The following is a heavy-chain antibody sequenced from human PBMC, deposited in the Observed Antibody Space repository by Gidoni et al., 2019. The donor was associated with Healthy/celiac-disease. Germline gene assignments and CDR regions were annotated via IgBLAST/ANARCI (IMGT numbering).Heavy chain of an antibody. D-gene: IGHD3-3*01. CDR1: GFTFSSYR. V-gene: IGHV3-48*02. CDR3: AIDASITIYYYGMDV. J-gene: IGHJ6*02. Sequence: EVQLVESGGGLVQPGGSLRLSCAASGFTFSSYRMNWVLQVPGKGLEWVSYSSSSSSTIYYADSVKGRFTISRDNAKNSLYLQMNSLRDEDTAVYYCAIDASITIYYYGMDVWGQGTTVTVSS. CDR2: SSSSSSTI.